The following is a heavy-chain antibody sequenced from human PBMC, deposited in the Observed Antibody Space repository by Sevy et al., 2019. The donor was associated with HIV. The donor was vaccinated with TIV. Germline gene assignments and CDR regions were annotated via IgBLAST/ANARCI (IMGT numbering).Heavy chain of an antibody. J-gene: IGHJ4*02. D-gene: IGHD3-3*01. CDR3: ARGSIRFSDYSDY. CDR2: IYHSGST. Sequence: SETLSLTCTVSGGSIGSYYWSWIRQPPGKGLEWIGYIYHSGSTKYNPSLKSRVTISVDTSKNQFSLKLRSVTAADTAVYYCARGSIRFSDYSDYWGQGTLVTVSS. CDR1: GGSIGSYY. V-gene: IGHV4-59*01.